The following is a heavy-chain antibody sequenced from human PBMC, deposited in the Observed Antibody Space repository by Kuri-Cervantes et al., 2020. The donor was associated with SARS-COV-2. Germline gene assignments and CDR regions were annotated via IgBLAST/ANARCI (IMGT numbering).Heavy chain of an antibody. CDR3: ARGHSGWLYFDY. CDR2: IRNDGGNE. D-gene: IGHD6-19*01. Sequence: GGSLRLSCAASGFSLSGFGMHWVRQAPGKGLEWVAFIRNDGGNENYADSVKGRLTFSRDNSKNTVYLQMNSLRADDTAVYYCARGHSGWLYFDYWGQGTLVTVSS. V-gene: IGHV3-30*02. J-gene: IGHJ4*02. CDR1: GFSLSGFG.